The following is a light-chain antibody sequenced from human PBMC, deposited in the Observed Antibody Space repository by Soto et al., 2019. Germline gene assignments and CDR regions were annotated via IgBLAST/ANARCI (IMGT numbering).Light chain of an antibody. CDR3: QQYNSPLT. V-gene: IGKV1-5*01. CDR1: QSISSW. CDR2: DAS. Sequence: DIQMTQSPSTLSASVGDRVTITCRARQSISSWLAWYQQKPGKAPKLLIYDASSLESGVPSRFSGSGSGTAFTLTISSLQPDDFSTYYCQQYNSPLTFGGGTKVEIK. J-gene: IGKJ4*01.